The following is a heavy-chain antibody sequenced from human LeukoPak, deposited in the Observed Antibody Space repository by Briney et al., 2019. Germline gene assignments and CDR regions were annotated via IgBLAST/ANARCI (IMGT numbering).Heavy chain of an antibody. CDR3: ARQWFTTSSRNPYYFDY. CDR1: GYSFTSYW. D-gene: IGHD6-6*01. CDR2: IYPADSDT. V-gene: IGHV5-51*01. Sequence: GESLKASCEGSGYSFTSYWIAWVRQMPGKGLEWMGIIYPADSDTIYSPSFQGQVTLSADTSSRTAYLQWTSLKASDTAIYYCARQWFTTSSRNPYYFDYWGQGTLVTVSS. J-gene: IGHJ4*02.